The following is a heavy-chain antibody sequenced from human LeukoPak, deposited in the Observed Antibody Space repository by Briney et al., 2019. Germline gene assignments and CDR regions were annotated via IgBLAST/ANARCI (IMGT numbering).Heavy chain of an antibody. CDR1: GFTFSNSA. Sequence: SVTVSCTTSGFTFSNSAVQWVRQARGQRLEWIGWIVVGSSNTDYTQKFQERVTITRDMSTGTAYMELTSLTSEDTAVYYCAKGSRRDGYTKSAFDIWGQGTMVTVSS. D-gene: IGHD5-24*01. CDR2: IVVGSSNT. J-gene: IGHJ3*02. V-gene: IGHV1-58*01. CDR3: AKGSRRDGYTKSAFDI.